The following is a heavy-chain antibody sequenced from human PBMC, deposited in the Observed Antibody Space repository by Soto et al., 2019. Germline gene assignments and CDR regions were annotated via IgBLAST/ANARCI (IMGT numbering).Heavy chain of an antibody. CDR3: ARDLSERITIFGVVIKRGDYYYGMDV. V-gene: IGHV1-18*01. CDR1: GYTFTSYG. D-gene: IGHD3-3*01. Sequence: QVPLVQSGAEVKKPGASVKVSCKASGYTFTSYGISWVRQAPGQGLEWMGWISAYNGNTNYAQKLQGRVTMTTDTSTSTAYMELRSLRSDDTAVYYCARDLSERITIFGVVIKRGDYYYGMDVWGQGTTVTVSS. J-gene: IGHJ6*02. CDR2: ISAYNGNT.